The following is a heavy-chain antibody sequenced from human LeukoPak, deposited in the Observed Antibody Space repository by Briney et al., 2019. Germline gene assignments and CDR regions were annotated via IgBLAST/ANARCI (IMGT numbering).Heavy chain of an antibody. V-gene: IGHV3-74*01. CDR1: GFTFPSYW. CDR2: INSDGSST. D-gene: IGHD3-3*01. CDR3: ARDSSAAFNI. J-gene: IGHJ3*02. Sequence: PGGSLRLSCAASGFTFPSYWMSWVRQAPGKGLVWVSRINSDGSSTNYADSMKGRFSISRDNAKNTLYLQMNSLRAEDTAVYYCARDSSAAFNIWGQGTMVTVSS.